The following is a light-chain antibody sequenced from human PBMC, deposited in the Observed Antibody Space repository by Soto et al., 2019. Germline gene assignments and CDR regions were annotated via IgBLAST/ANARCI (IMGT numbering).Light chain of an antibody. CDR3: QQYNNWPPET. J-gene: IGKJ1*01. V-gene: IGKV3-15*01. CDR2: GAS. CDR1: RSVSSS. Sequence: EIVLTQSPGTLSLSPGGRATLSCRAIRSVSSSFLAWYQQKPGQAPRLLIYGASTRATGIPARFSGSGSGTEFTLTISSLQSEDFAVYYCQQYNNWPPETFGQGTKVDIK.